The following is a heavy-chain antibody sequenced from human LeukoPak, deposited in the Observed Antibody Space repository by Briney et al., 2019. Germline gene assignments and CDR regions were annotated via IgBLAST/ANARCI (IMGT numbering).Heavy chain of an antibody. D-gene: IGHD3-9*01. CDR1: GGSISSSSYY. CDR3: AREGRVRYFDWSHYYYCGMDV. J-gene: IGHJ6*02. Sequence: SETLSPTCTVSGGSISSSSYYWGWIRQPPGKGLEWIGSIYYSGSTYYNPSLKSRVTISVDTSKNQFSLKLSSVTAADTAVYYCAREGRVRYFDWSHYYYCGMDVWGQGTTVTVSS. CDR2: IYYSGST. V-gene: IGHV4-39*02.